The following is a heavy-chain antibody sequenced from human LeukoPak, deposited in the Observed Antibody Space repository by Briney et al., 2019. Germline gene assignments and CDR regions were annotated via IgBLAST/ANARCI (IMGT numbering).Heavy chain of an antibody. Sequence: LAASVKVSCKASGYTFTGYYMHWVRQAPGQGLEWMGWINPNSGGTNYAQKFLGRVTMTRDTSISTAYMELSRLRSDDTAVYYCARVGGYGDYVLSPDYFDYWGQGTLVTVSS. D-gene: IGHD4-17*01. V-gene: IGHV1-2*03. CDR3: ARVGGYGDYVLSPDYFDY. J-gene: IGHJ4*02. CDR1: GYTFTGYY. CDR2: INPNSGGT.